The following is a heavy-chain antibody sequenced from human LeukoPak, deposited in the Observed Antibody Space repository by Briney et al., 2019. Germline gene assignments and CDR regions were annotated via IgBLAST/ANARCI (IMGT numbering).Heavy chain of an antibody. D-gene: IGHD6-13*01. CDR1: GGSFSGYY. Sequence: PSETLSLTCAVYGGSFSGYYWSWVRQPPGKGLEWVGEINHSGSTNYNTSLKRGGTISVEKYKKQLSRKLSSVTAADTALYYCARGRSIPSQQLGYYFDYWGQGTLVTVSS. CDR2: INHSGST. V-gene: IGHV4-34*01. J-gene: IGHJ4*02. CDR3: ARGRSIPSQQLGYYFDY.